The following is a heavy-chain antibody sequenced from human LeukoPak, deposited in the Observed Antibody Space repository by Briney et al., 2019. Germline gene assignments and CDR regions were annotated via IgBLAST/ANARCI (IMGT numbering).Heavy chain of an antibody. D-gene: IGHD2-2*01. CDR2: IQFNGNEK. Sequence: GGSLRLSCAASGFTFSSYNMHWVRQAPGKGLEWVSFIQFNGNEKSYADSVKGRFTISRDNFKNTLYLQMNSLRAEDTAVYYCAKARGTGYCSSTSCSGPFDPWGQGTLVTVSS. CDR1: GFTFSSYN. J-gene: IGHJ5*02. V-gene: IGHV3-30*02. CDR3: AKARGTGYCSSTSCSGPFDP.